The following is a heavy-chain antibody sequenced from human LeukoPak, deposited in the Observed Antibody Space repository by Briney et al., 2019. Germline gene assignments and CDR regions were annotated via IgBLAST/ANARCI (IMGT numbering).Heavy chain of an antibody. D-gene: IGHD3-22*01. J-gene: IGHJ4*02. CDR1: GFTFSSYA. CDR3: AKGPYYYDSGGYTFDY. V-gene: IGHV3-30-3*01. CDR2: ISYDGSNK. Sequence: PGRSLRLSCAASGFTFSSYAMHWVRQAPGKGLEWVAVISYDGSNKYYADSVKGRFTISRDNSKNTLYLQMNSLRAEDTAVYYCAKGPYYYDSGGYTFDYWGQGTLVTVSS.